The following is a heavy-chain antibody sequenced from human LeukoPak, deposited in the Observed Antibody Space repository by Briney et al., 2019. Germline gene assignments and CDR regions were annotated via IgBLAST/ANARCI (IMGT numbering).Heavy chain of an antibody. CDR2: INPSGGST. J-gene: IGHJ3*02. D-gene: IGHD1-26*01. CDR3: ARDRGGSLDAFDI. CDR1: GYTFTGYY. Sequence: ASVKVSCKASGYTFTGYYMHWVRQAPGQGLEWMGIINPSGGSTSYAQKFQGRVTMTRDMSTSTVYMELSSLRSEDTTVYYCARDRGGSLDAFDIWGQGTMVTVSS. V-gene: IGHV1-46*01.